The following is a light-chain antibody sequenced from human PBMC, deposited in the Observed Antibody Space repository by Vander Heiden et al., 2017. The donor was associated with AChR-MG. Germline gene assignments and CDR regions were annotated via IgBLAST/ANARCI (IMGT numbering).Light chain of an antibody. CDR2: EDV. CDR1: SGSIATRY. CDR3: QSYVNNTGV. Sequence: LLTQPHSVSGFPGQTVAISCSRGSGSIATRYVQWYQQRPGRGPTTVIYEDVKRPSGVSDRFSGAIDRSSNSASLTISGLQPEDEADYFCQSYVNNTGVFGGGTKLTVL. J-gene: IGLJ3*02. V-gene: IGLV6-57*03.